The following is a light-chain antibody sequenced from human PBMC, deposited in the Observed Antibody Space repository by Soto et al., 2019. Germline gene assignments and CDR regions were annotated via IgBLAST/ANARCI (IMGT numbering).Light chain of an antibody. CDR2: GAS. Sequence: EIVLTQSPGTLSLSPGERATISCRASHSVSSSYLAWYQQKPGQAPRLLIYGASSRATGIPDRFSGSGSGTDFTLTISRLEPEDFAVYYCQQYGSSPRTFGQGTKV. V-gene: IGKV3-20*01. J-gene: IGKJ1*01. CDR1: HSVSSSY. CDR3: QQYGSSPRT.